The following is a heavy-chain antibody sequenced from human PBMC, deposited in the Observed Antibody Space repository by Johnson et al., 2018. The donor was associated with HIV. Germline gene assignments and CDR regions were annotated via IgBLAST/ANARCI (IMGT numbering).Heavy chain of an antibody. D-gene: IGHD6-6*01. J-gene: IGHJ3*02. CDR3: ARASVSSPRYSSSSDDAFDI. Sequence: VQLVESGGGLVQPGGSLRLSCAASGFTVSSNYMSWVRQAPGKGLEWVSVIYSGGSTYYADSVKGRFTISRDNSKNTLYVQMNSLRDEDTAVYYCARASVSSPRYSSSSDDAFDIWGQGTMVTVSS. V-gene: IGHV3-66*02. CDR1: GFTVSSNY. CDR2: IYSGGST.